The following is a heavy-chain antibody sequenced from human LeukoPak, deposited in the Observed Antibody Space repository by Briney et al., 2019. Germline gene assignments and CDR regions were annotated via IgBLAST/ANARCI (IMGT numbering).Heavy chain of an antibody. CDR2: IYPGDCDT. CDR3: ARQEEYCSSTSCLTYFDY. J-gene: IGHJ4*02. D-gene: IGHD2-2*01. V-gene: IGHV5-51*01. CDR1: GYSFTSYW. Sequence: GESLKISCKSSGYSFTSYWIGWVRQMPGKGLEWVGIIYPGDCDTRYSPSFQGQVTISADKSISTAYLQWRSLKASDTAMYYCARQEEYCSSTSCLTYFDYWGQGTLVTVSS.